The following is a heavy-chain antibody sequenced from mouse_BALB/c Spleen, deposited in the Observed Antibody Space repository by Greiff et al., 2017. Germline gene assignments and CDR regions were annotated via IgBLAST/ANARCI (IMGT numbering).Heavy chain of an antibody. Sequence: EVKLVESGGGLVQPGGSMKLSCVASGFTFSSYWMSWVRQSPEKGLEWVAEIRLKSDNYATHYAESVKGKFTISRDDSKSRLYLQMNSLRAEDTGMYYCTGGQLGPRYFDYWGQGTTLTVSS. J-gene: IGHJ2*01. CDR3: TGGQLGPRYFDY. CDR2: IRLKSDNYAT. CDR1: GFTFSSYW. V-gene: IGHV6-3*01. D-gene: IGHD3-2*01.